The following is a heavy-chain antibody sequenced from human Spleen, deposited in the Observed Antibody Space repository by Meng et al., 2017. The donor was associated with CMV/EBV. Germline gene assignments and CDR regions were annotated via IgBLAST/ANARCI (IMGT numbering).Heavy chain of an antibody. Sequence: GESLKISCAASGFAFSDYTMNWVRRAPGKGLEWVSSITSSSIYIYYADSLKGRFTISRDNAKNSLYLQMNSLRAEDTAVYYCARVASGSALGYWGQGTLVTVSS. V-gene: IGHV3-21*01. CDR2: ITSSSIYI. CDR1: GFAFSDYT. CDR3: ARVASGSALGY. J-gene: IGHJ4*02. D-gene: IGHD1-26*01.